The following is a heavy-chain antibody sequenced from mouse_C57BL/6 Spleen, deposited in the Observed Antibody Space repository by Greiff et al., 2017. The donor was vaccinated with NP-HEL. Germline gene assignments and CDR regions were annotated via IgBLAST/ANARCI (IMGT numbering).Heavy chain of an antibody. J-gene: IGHJ2*01. Sequence: EVRLQQSGPELVKPGASVKMSCKASGYTFTDYNMHWVKQSHGKSLEWIGYINPNNGGTSYNQKFKGKATLTVNKSSSTAYMELRSLTSEDSAVYYCAEGLPYFDYWGQGTTLTVSS. V-gene: IGHV1-22*01. CDR1: GYTFTDYN. D-gene: IGHD2-2*01. CDR3: AEGLPYFDY. CDR2: INPNNGGT.